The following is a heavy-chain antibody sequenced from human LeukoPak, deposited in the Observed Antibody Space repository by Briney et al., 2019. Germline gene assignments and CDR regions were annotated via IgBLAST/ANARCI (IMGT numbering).Heavy chain of an antibody. CDR3: TTGKIYCSSCSDDY. V-gene: IGHV1-24*01. D-gene: IGHD2-2*01. CDR1: GYALTELS. Sequence: ASVKVSCKVSGYALTELSMHWVRQAPGKGLEWMGGFDPEDPEDGETIYAQKFQGRVTMTEDTSTDTAYTELSSLRSEDTAVYYCTTGKIYCSSCSDDYWGQGTLVTVSS. CDR2: FDPEDPEDGET. J-gene: IGHJ4*02.